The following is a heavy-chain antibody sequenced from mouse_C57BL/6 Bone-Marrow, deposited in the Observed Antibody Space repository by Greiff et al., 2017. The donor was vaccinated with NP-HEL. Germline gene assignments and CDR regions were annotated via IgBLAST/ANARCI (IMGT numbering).Heavy chain of an antibody. CDR3: ARGYYDSSYDWYFDV. D-gene: IGHD1-1*01. CDR2: IHPSSGST. V-gene: IGHV1-64*01. J-gene: IGHJ1*03. Sequence: QVQLQQPGAELVKPGASVKLSCKASGYTFTSYWMHWVKQRPGQGLEWIGMIHPSSGSTNYNEKFKSKATLTVDKSSSTAYMQLSSLTSEDSAVYYWARGYYDSSYDWYFDVWGTGTTVTVSS. CDR1: GYTFTSYW.